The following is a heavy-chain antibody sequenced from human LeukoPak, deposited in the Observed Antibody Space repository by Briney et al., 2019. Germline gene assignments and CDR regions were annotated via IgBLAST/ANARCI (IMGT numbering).Heavy chain of an antibody. J-gene: IGHJ4*02. CDR1: GGTFSSYA. CDR3: ARDASGAAAGEFDY. Sequence: GSSVKVSCKASGGTFSSYAISWVRQAPGQGLEWMGGIIPIFGTANYAQKFQGRVTITADESTSTAYMELSSLRSEDTAVYYCARDASGAAAGEFDYWGQGTLVSVSS. V-gene: IGHV1-69*01. D-gene: IGHD6-13*01. CDR2: IIPIFGTA.